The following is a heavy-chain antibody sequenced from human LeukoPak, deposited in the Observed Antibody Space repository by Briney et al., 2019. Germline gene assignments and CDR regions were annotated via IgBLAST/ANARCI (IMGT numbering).Heavy chain of an antibody. CDR3: ARLWNYAADS. J-gene: IGHJ4*02. CDR2: IYSSGTT. V-gene: IGHV4-4*07. Sequence: SETLSLTCRVSGASISGYYWSWIRQPAGKGLEWLGLIYSSGTTTYNPSLKSRVTMSVDTSKNHFSLKLSSVTAADTAVYYCARLWNYAADSWGQGTLVTVSS. CDR1: GASISGYY. D-gene: IGHD1-7*01.